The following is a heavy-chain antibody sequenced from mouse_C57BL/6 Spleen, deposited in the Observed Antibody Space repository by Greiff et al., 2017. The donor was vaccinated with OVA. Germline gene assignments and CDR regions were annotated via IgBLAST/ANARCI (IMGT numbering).Heavy chain of an antibody. CDR3: VRLSNYEYAMDY. V-gene: IGHV10-1*01. Sequence: EVQLVESGGGLVQPKGSLKLSCAASGFSFNTYAMNWVRQAPGKGLEWVARIRSKSNNYATYYADSVKDRFTISRDDSESMLYLQMNNLKTEDTAMYYCVRLSNYEYAMDYWGQGTSVTVSS. CDR2: IRSKSNNYAT. D-gene: IGHD2-5*01. CDR1: GFSFNTYA. J-gene: IGHJ4*01.